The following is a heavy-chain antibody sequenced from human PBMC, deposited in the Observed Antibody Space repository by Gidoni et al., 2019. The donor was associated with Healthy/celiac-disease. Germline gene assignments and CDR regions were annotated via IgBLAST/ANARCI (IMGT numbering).Heavy chain of an antibody. J-gene: IGHJ6*02. CDR3: ASVGYCSGGSCYSGYYYYGMDV. V-gene: IGHV3-48*01. CDR1: GSTFSSYS. Sequence: EVQLVESGGGLVQPGGSLRLSCAASGSTFSSYSMNWVCKAPGKALEWVSYISSSSSTIYYAASVKGRFTISRDNAKNSLYLQMNSLRAEDTAVYYCASVGYCSGGSCYSGYYYYGMDVWGQGTTVTVSS. CDR2: ISSSSSTI. D-gene: IGHD2-15*01.